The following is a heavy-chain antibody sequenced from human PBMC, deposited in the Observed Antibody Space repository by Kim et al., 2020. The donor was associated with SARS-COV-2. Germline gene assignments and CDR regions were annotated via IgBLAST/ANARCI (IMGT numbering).Heavy chain of an antibody. CDR3: ARDHGGLDY. CDR1: GDSVSDNSAA. V-gene: IGHV6-1*01. CDR2: TYYRSKWYN. Sequence: SQTLSLTCAISGDSVSDNSAAWNWIRQSPSRGLEWLGRTYYRSKWYNDYALSMNSRITINQDTSENHFSLQLTSLTPEDTAVYFCARDHGGLDYWGQGAPVTVSS. D-gene: IGHD4-17*01. J-gene: IGHJ4*02.